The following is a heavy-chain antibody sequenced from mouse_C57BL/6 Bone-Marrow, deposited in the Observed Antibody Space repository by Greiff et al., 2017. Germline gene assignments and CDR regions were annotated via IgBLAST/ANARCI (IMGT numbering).Heavy chain of an antibody. Sequence: EVKLMESGEGLVKPGGSLKLSCAASGFTFSSYAMSWVRQTPEKRLEWVAYISSGGDYIYYADTVKGRFTISRDNARNTLYLQMSSLKAEDTAMYYCTRDRFDYWGQGTTLTVSS. CDR3: TRDRFDY. V-gene: IGHV5-9-1*02. CDR1: GFTFSSYA. CDR2: ISSGGDYI. J-gene: IGHJ2*01.